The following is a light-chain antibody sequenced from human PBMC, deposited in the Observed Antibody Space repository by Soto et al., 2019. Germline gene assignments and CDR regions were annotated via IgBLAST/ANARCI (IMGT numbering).Light chain of an antibody. Sequence: DIQMTQSPSTLSASVGDRVTITCRASQSISSWLAWYQQKPGKAPNLLLYTASNLKSGVPSRFSGSGSGTEFTLTISSLQPDDFATYYCQEYNSDSGVTFGGGTKVEIK. CDR2: TAS. CDR3: QEYNSDSGVT. V-gene: IGKV1-5*03. J-gene: IGKJ4*01. CDR1: QSISSW.